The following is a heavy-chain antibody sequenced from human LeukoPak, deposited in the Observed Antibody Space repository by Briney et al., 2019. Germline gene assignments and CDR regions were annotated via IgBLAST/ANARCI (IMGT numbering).Heavy chain of an antibody. J-gene: IGHJ6*02. CDR1: GGSISSYY. D-gene: IGHD4-17*01. V-gene: IGHV4-59*01. CDR3: ARGDYGDHNYYYHGMDV. Sequence: SETLSLTCTVSGGSISSYYWSWIRQPPGKGLEWIGYIYYSGSTNYNPSLKSRVTMSVDTSKNQFSLKLSSVTAADTAVYYCARGDYGDHNYYYHGMDVWGQGTTVTVSS. CDR2: IYYSGST.